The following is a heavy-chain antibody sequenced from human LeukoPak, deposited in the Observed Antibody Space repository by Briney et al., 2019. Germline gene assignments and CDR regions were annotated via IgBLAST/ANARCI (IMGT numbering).Heavy chain of an antibody. J-gene: IGHJ4*02. CDR1: GFTFSSYA. D-gene: IGHD3-22*01. Sequence: GGSLRLSCAASGFTFSSYAMHWVRQAPGKGLEWVSAISGSGTRTYYADSVKGRFTISRDNSKNTLYLQMNSLRAEDTAVYYCAKAPTKEEEWLLLNYFDYWGQGTLVTVSS. CDR2: ISGSGTRT. V-gene: IGHV3-23*01. CDR3: AKAPTKEEEWLLLNYFDY.